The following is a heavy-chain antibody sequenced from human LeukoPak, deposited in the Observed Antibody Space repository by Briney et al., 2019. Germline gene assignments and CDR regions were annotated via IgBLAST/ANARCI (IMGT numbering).Heavy chain of an antibody. V-gene: IGHV5-51*01. J-gene: IGHJ4*02. D-gene: IGHD6-6*01. CDR2: IYPGDSDA. CDR3: VGRVYSSSSSLDY. Sequence: GESLQISFKGSGYRFAAYWIGWVRQMPGKRLEWMGIIYPGDSDARYSRSFQGQVTISADKSSSTAYLQWSSLKASDAAMYYCVGRVYSSSSSLDYWGQGTLVTVSS. CDR1: GYRFAAYW.